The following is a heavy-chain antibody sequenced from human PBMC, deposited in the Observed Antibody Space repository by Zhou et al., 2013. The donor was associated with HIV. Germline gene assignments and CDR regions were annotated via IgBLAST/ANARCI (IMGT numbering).Heavy chain of an antibody. CDR1: GGSITRHY. D-gene: IGHD1-26*01. V-gene: IGHV4-59*08. Sequence: QVQLQESGPGLVKPSETLSLTCTVSGGSITRHYWTWIRQSPEKGLEWIGYNYYRGNTYYNPSLKSRVTISVDTSKSQFSLKLSSVTAADTAVYYCVRHGGWHFDVWGLTPWSPSPQ. CDR2: NYYRGNT. CDR3: VRHGGWHFDV. J-gene: IGHJ2*01.